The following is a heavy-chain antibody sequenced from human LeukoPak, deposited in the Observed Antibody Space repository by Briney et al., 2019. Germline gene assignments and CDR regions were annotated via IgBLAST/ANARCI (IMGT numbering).Heavy chain of an antibody. Sequence: PGGSLRLSCAASGFTFSSYSMNRVRQAPGKGLEWVSSISSSSSYIYYADSVKGRFTISRDNAKNSLYLQMNSLRAEDTAVYYCARGAHYYDSSGYFDYWGQGTLVTVSS. V-gene: IGHV3-21*01. CDR3: ARGAHYYDSSGYFDY. J-gene: IGHJ4*02. CDR1: GFTFSSYS. CDR2: ISSSSSYI. D-gene: IGHD3-22*01.